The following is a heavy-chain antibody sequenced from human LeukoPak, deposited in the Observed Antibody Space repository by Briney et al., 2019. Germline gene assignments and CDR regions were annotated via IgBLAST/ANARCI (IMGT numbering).Heavy chain of an antibody. V-gene: IGHV4-31*02. CDR2: YFSGSA. CDR3: ARDSGSYYNGHYFDY. J-gene: IGHJ4*02. Sequence: YFSGSAYYNPSLKSRVTISVDTSKNQFSLKLSSVTAADTAVYYCARDSGSYYNGHYFDYWGQGTLVTVSS. D-gene: IGHD3-10*01.